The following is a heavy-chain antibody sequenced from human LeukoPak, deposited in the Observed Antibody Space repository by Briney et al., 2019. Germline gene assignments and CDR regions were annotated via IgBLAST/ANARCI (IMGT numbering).Heavy chain of an antibody. Sequence: GGSLRLSCVVSGFTVSNNYMSWVRQAPRKGLEWVSLIYSGESTYYADSVKGRFTISRDNAKNSLYLQMNSLRAEDTAVYYCARDLGSSGWYRDWFDPWGQGTLVTVSS. CDR2: IYSGEST. D-gene: IGHD6-19*01. V-gene: IGHV3-66*01. CDR3: ARDLGSSGWYRDWFDP. J-gene: IGHJ5*02. CDR1: GFTVSNNY.